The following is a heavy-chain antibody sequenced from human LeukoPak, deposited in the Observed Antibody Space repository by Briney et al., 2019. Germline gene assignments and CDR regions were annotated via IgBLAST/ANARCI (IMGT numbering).Heavy chain of an antibody. CDR1: GYTFTSYG. Sequence: GASVKVSYKASGYTFTSYGISWVRQALGQGLEWMGWISAYNGNTNYAQKLQGRVTMTTDTSTSTAYMELRSLRSDDTAVYYCARAADFSSGRNWFDPWGQGTLVTVSS. D-gene: IGHD6-19*01. J-gene: IGHJ5*02. CDR2: ISAYNGNT. V-gene: IGHV1-18*01. CDR3: ARAADFSSGRNWFDP.